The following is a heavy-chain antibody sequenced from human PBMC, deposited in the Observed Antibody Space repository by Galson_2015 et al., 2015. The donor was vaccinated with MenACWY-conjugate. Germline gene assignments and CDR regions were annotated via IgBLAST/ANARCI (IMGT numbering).Heavy chain of an antibody. CDR2: ISSSSSYT. CDR1: GFTFSDYY. V-gene: IGHV3-11*06. CDR3: ARDGHYGSGSQYPEGFDY. D-gene: IGHD3-10*01. J-gene: IGHJ4*02. Sequence: SLRLSCAASGFTFSDYYMSWIRQAPGKGLEWVSYISSSSSYTNYADSVKGRFTISRDNAKNSLYLQMNSLRAEDTAVYYCARDGHYGSGSQYPEGFDYWGQGTLVTVSS.